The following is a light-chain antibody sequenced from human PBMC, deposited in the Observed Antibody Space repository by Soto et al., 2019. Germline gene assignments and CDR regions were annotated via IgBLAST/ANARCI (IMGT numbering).Light chain of an antibody. Sequence: AIQMTHSPSSLSASVGDRVTITCRASQGIRNDLGWYQQKPGKAPKLLIYAASSLQSGVPSRFSGSGSGTDFTLTISSLQPDDFATYYCLQDYNYPRTFGQGTKVEIK. CDR3: LQDYNYPRT. CDR2: AAS. CDR1: QGIRND. J-gene: IGKJ1*01. V-gene: IGKV1-6*01.